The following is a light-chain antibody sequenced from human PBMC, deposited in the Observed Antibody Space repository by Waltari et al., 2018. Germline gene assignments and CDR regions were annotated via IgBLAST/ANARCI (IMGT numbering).Light chain of an antibody. Sequence: DIQMTQSPSSLSASVGDGVTITCRASQTISTFLNWYQHKPGKAPTLLIYGATILQSGVPSRFSGSGFGTDFTLTITNVQPEDFATDYCQQTYRTPPYTFGQGTKLEIK. J-gene: IGKJ2*01. CDR3: QQTYRTPPYT. V-gene: IGKV1-39*01. CDR2: GAT. CDR1: QTISTF.